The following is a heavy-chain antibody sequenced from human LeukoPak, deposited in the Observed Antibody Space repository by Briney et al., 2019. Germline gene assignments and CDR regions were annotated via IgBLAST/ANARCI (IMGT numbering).Heavy chain of an antibody. CDR2: ISGSGGST. V-gene: IGHV3-23*01. Sequence: PGGSLRLSCAASGFTFSSSAMSWVRQAPGKGLEWVSGISGSGGSTYYADSVKGRFTISRDNSKNTLYLQMNSLGAEDTALYYCAKDMGWEVRGVSNWGQGTLVTVSS. J-gene: IGHJ4*02. CDR3: AKDMGWEVRGVSN. D-gene: IGHD3-10*01. CDR1: GFTFSSSA.